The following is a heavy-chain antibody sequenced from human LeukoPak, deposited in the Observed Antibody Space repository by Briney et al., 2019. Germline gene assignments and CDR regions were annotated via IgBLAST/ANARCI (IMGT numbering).Heavy chain of an antibody. Sequence: GGSLRLSCAASGFTVSSNYMSWVRQAPGKGLEWVSVIYSGGSTYYADSVKGRFTISRDNSKNTLYLQINSLRAEDTAVYYCAREGYSSSWHAFDIWGQGTMVTVSS. J-gene: IGHJ3*02. CDR3: AREGYSSSWHAFDI. D-gene: IGHD6-13*01. CDR1: GFTVSSNY. V-gene: IGHV3-66*01. CDR2: IYSGGST.